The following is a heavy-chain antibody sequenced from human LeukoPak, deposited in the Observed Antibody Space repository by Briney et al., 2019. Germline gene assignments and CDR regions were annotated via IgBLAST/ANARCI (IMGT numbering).Heavy chain of an antibody. CDR2: INHSGST. V-gene: IGHV4-34*01. Sequence: PSETLSLTCAVYGGSFSGYYLSWIRQPPGKGLGWIGEINHSGSTNYNTSLKSRVTISVDTSKNQFSLKLSSVTAADKAVYYCARGLYSYGYPWGQGTLVTVSS. CDR1: GGSFSGYY. J-gene: IGHJ4*02. CDR3: ARGLYSYGYP. D-gene: IGHD5-18*01.